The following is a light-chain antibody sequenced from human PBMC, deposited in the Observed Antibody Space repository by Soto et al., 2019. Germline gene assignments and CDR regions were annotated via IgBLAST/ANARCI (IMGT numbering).Light chain of an antibody. Sequence: QSVLTQPASVSGSPGQSITISCTGTSSDVGSYNLVSWYQQHPGKAPKLMIYEGSKRPSGVSNRFSGSKSGNMASLTISGLQAEDEADYYCCSYAGSSTFLFVFGTGTKLTVL. J-gene: IGLJ1*01. V-gene: IGLV2-23*03. CDR1: SSDVGSYNL. CDR3: CSYAGSSTFLFV. CDR2: EGS.